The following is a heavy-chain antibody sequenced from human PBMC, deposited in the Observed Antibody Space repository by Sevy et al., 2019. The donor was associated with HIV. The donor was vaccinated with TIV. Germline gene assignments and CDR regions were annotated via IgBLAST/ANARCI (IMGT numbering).Heavy chain of an antibody. CDR1: GFMFSSYD. CDR2: ISSTGSTL. D-gene: IGHD4-17*01. J-gene: IGHJ4*02. V-gene: IGHV3-48*03. CDR3: ARDLPPSATTVAHFDY. Sequence: GGSLRLSCAASGFMFSSYDMNWVRQAPGKGLEWVSYISSTGSTLNYADSVRGRFTISRDNAKNSVFLQMNRLRAEDTAFYYCARDLPPSATTVAHFDYWGQGSLVTVSS.